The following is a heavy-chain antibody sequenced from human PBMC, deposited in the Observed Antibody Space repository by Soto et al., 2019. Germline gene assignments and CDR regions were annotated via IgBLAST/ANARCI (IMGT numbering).Heavy chain of an antibody. D-gene: IGHD2-15*01. CDR1: GFAFTNYA. J-gene: IGHJ5*01. V-gene: IGHV3-30-3*01. CDR2: ISYDGNTK. CDR3: AKDPRYCSGGTCFPEGEHWLDS. Sequence: GGSLRLSCAASGFAFTNYAMHWVRQGPGKGLEWVAVISYDGNTKFYTDSLKGRFSISRDNSKNTLYLQMNSLRAEDTAVYYCAKDPRYCSGGTCFPEGEHWLDSWGQGTLVTVSS.